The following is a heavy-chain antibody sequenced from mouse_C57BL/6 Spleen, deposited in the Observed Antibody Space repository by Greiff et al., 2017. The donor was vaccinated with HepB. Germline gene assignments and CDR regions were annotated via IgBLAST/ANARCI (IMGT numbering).Heavy chain of an antibody. V-gene: IGHV5-17*01. D-gene: IGHD2-4*01. J-gene: IGHJ3*01. Sequence: EVKLMESGGGLVKPGGSLKLSCAASGFTFSDYGMHWVRQAPEKGLEWVAYISSGSSTIYYADTVKGRFTISRDNAKNTLFLQMTSLRSEDTAMYYCARDYDGRFAYWGQGTLVTVSA. CDR1: GFTFSDYG. CDR3: ARDYDGRFAY. CDR2: ISSGSSTI.